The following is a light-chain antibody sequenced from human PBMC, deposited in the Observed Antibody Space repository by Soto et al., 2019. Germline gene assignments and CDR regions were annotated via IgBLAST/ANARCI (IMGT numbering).Light chain of an antibody. CDR2: WAS. V-gene: IGKV4-1*01. Sequence: DIVMTQSPDSLAVSLGERATINCKSSQSVLYSSNNENYLAWYQQKPGQPPKLLIYWASTRESGVPHRFSGSGSGTDFTLTISSLQAEDVAVYYCQHYYSPPHTFGQGTKLEIK. CDR1: QSVLYSSNNENY. CDR3: QHYYSPPHT. J-gene: IGKJ2*01.